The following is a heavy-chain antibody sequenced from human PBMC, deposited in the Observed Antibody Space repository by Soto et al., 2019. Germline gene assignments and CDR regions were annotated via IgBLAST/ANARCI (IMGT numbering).Heavy chain of an antibody. V-gene: IGHV2-5*02. CDR3: ARVGTARGDVDY. CDR2: IYWDDDK. CDR1: GFSLSTSGVG. J-gene: IGHJ4*02. Sequence: QITLKESGPTLVKPTQTLTLTCTFSGFSLSTSGVGVGWIRQPPGKALEWLALIYWDDDKRYSPSLKSRLTITKDSSKNQVVLTMTNMDPVDTATYYCARVGTARGDVDYWGQGTLVTVSS. D-gene: IGHD5-18*01.